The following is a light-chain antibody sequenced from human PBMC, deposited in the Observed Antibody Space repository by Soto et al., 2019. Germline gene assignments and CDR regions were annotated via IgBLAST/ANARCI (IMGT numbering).Light chain of an antibody. CDR1: QSVSRY. V-gene: IGKV3-11*01. Sequence: EIVLTQSPATLSLSPGERVTLSCRASQSVSRYLAWYQQKPGQAPRLLIYDASNRATGIPARFSGSGSGTYFTLTISSLEPEDFAVYYCQQRTKWPLTFGGGTKVEIK. CDR3: QQRTKWPLT. CDR2: DAS. J-gene: IGKJ4*02.